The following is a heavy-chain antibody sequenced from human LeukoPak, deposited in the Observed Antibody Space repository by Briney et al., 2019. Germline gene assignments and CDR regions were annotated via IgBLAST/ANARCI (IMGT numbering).Heavy chain of an antibody. CDR3: ARDLDGIAAAGSGGGY. V-gene: IGHV1-46*01. J-gene: IGHJ4*02. Sequence: GASVKVSCKASGYTFTSYHIHWVRQAPGQGLEWMGIINPSGGSTSYAQKFQGRVTMTRDMSTSTVYMELSSLRSEDTAVYYCARDLDGIAAAGSGGGYWGQGTLVTVSS. CDR2: INPSGGST. CDR1: GYTFTSYH. D-gene: IGHD6-13*01.